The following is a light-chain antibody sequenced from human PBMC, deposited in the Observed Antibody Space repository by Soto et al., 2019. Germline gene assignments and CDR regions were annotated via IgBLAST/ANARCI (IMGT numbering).Light chain of an antibody. CDR1: QTISNL. V-gene: IGKV1-5*03. J-gene: IGKJ5*01. CDR3: QQYSSYPLT. CDR2: KAS. Sequence: DIQMTQSPSTLSASVGDRVTITCRASQTISNLLAWYQQKPGRAPTLLIYKASTLESGVPSRFSGSGSGTEFTLTISRLQPDDSATYYCQQYSSYPLTFGQGTRLEIK.